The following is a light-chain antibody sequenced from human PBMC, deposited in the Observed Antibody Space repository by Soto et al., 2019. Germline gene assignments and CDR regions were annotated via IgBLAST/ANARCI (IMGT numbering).Light chain of an antibody. CDR1: SSKIGHNY. V-gene: IGLV1-51*02. Sequence: QSVLTQPPSVSAAPGQKVTISCSGSSSKIGHNYVSWYQHLPGTAPKLLIYENDKRPSGIPDRFSGSNSGTSATLAITGLQTGDEADYYCATWDSSLSTVVFGGGTKLTVL. J-gene: IGLJ2*01. CDR2: END. CDR3: ATWDSSLSTVV.